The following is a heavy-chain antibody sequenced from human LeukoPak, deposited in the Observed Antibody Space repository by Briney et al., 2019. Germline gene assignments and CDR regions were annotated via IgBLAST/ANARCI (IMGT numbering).Heavy chain of an antibody. CDR1: GHTFTGYY. CDR3: ARGYYDSSGYYSFLYYFDY. Sequence: GASVKVSCKASGHTFTGYYMHWVRQAPGQGLEGRGGINPNSGGTNYAQKFQGRVTMTRDTSISTAYMELSRLRSADTAVYYCARGYYDSSGYYSFLYYFDYWGQGTLVTVSS. CDR2: INPNSGGT. V-gene: IGHV1-2*02. D-gene: IGHD3-22*01. J-gene: IGHJ4*02.